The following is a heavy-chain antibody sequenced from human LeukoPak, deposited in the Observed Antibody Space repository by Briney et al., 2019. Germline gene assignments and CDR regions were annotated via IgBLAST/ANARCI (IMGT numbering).Heavy chain of an antibody. CDR1: GYTFTGYY. CDR3: ARGAYGGYVGINY. J-gene: IGHJ4*02. CDR2: INPNSGGT. D-gene: IGHD5-12*01. Sequence: GASVKVSCKASGYTFTGYYMHWVRQAPGQGLEWMGWINPNSGGTNYAQKFQGWVTMTRDTSISTAYMELSRLRSDDTAVYYCARGAYGGYVGINYWGQGTLVTVSS. V-gene: IGHV1-2*04.